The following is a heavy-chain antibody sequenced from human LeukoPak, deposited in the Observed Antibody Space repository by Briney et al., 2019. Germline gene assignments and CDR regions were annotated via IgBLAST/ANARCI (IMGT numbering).Heavy chain of an antibody. CDR2: INHSGST. CDR1: GGSFSGYY. J-gene: IGHJ4*02. Sequence: SETLSLTCAVYGGSFSGYYWSWIRQPPGKGLEWIGEINHSGSTNYNPSLKSRVTISVDTSKNQFSLKLSSVTAADTAVYYCARGRNDIVVVPAAIRGCYFDYWGQGTLVTVSS. D-gene: IGHD2-2*02. V-gene: IGHV4-34*01. CDR3: ARGRNDIVVVPAAIRGCYFDY.